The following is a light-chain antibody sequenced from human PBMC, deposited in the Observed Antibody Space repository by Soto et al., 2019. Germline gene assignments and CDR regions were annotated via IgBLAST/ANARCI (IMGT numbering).Light chain of an antibody. CDR2: GAS. CDR3: QNNGSSGT. Sequence: EIVLTQSPGPLSLSPGERATLSCRASQSVSNNYLAWYQQKPGQAPRLLIYGASNRDTGIPDRFTGSGSGTDFTLTISRLEPEDFVVYYCQNNGSSGTLGQGTKVDIK. CDR1: QSVSNNY. J-gene: IGKJ1*01. V-gene: IGKV3-20*01.